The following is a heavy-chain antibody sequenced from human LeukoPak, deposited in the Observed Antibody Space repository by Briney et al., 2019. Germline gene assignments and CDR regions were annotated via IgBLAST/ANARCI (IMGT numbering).Heavy chain of an antibody. CDR1: GGSFSGYY. CDR2: INHSGST. Sequence: SETLSLTCAVYGGSFSGYYWSWIRQPPGKGLEWIGEINHSGSTNYNPSLKSRVTISVDTSKNQFSLKLSSVTAADTAVYYCARGLYDYVWGSYRYNRVRWFDPWGQGTLVTVSS. J-gene: IGHJ5*02. CDR3: ARGLYDYVWGSYRYNRVRWFDP. D-gene: IGHD3-16*02. V-gene: IGHV4-34*01.